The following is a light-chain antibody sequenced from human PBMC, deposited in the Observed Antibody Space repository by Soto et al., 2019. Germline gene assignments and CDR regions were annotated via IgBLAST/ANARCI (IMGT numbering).Light chain of an antibody. CDR3: QQSYSTPRT. J-gene: IGKJ1*01. Sequence: DIQMTQSPSSLSASVGDRVTITCRASQSIYNYLNWYQQKPGKAPKLLIYAASSLQSGVPSRFGGSGSGTDFTLSISSLQPEDFAPYYCQQSYSTPRTFGQGTKVEIK. CDR2: AAS. CDR1: QSIYNY. V-gene: IGKV1-39*01.